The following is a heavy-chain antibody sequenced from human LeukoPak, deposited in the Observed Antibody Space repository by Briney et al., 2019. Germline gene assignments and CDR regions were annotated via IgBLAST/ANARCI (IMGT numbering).Heavy chain of an antibody. D-gene: IGHD3-3*01. V-gene: IGHV1-2*06. CDR2: INPNSGGT. J-gene: IGHJ4*02. Sequence: GASVKVSCKASGYTFTSYDINWVRQATGQGLEWMGRINPNSGGTNYAQKFQGRVTMTRDTSISTAYMELSRLRSDDTAVCYCARGGPSATIFGGADYWGQGTLVTVSS. CDR1: GYTFTSYD. CDR3: ARGGPSATIFGGADY.